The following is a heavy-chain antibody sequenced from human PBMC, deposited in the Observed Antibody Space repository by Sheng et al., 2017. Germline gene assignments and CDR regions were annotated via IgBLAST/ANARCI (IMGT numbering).Heavy chain of an antibody. D-gene: IGHD3-3*01. J-gene: IGHJ6*02. CDR3: AIPKEYDFWSGYEDGMDV. CDR2: IDPSDSYT. Sequence: EVQLVQSGAEVKKSGESLRISCKGSGYSFTSYWISWVRQMPGKGLEWMGRIDPSDSYTNYSPSFQGHVTISADKSISTAYLQWSSLKASDTAMYYCAIPKEYDFWSGYEDGMDVWGQGTTVTV. CDR1: GYSFTSYW. V-gene: IGHV5-10-1*03.